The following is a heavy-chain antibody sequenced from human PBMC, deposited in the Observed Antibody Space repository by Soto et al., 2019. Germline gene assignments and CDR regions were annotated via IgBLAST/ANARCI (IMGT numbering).Heavy chain of an antibody. CDR1: VGTFSSYA. V-gene: IGHV1-69*01. Sequence: QVQLVQSGAEVKKPWSAVKVSCKDSVGTFSSYAISWVRQAPGQGLEWMGGIIPIFGTANYAQKFQGRVTITADESTSTAYMALSSLSSEDTAVYYCARWVGSTSLMEVWGQGTTVTVSS. CDR3: ARWVGSTSLMEV. J-gene: IGHJ6*02. CDR2: IIPIFGTA. D-gene: IGHD2-2*01.